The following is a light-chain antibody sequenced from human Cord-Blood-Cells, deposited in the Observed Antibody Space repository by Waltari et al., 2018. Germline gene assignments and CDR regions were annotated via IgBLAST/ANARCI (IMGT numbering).Light chain of an antibody. V-gene: IGLV2-23*01. CDR1: SSDVGSYNL. CDR2: DGR. J-gene: IGLJ2*01. Sequence: QSALTQPASVSGSPGQSITISCTGTSSDVGSYNLVSWYQQPPGKAPKLMIYDGRKRPSGVSNRFSGSKSGNTASLTISGLQAGDEADYYCFSYAGSSTVVFGGGTKLTVL. CDR3: FSYAGSSTVV.